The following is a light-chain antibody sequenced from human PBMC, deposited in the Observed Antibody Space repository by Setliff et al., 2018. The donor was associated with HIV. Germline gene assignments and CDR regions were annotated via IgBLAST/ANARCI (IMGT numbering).Light chain of an antibody. Sequence: QSALTQPASVSGSPGQSITISCTGTSSDVGSYNLVSWYQQHPGKAPKLMIYEVSKRPSGVSNRFSGSKSDTTASLTISELQAEDEGDYYCSPYAAIGTLFGTGTKVTV. CDR3: SPYAAIGTL. J-gene: IGLJ1*01. CDR2: EVS. CDR1: SSDVGSYNL. V-gene: IGLV2-14*02.